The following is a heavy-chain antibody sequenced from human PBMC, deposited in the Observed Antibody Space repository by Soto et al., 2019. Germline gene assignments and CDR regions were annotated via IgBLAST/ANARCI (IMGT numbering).Heavy chain of an antibody. CDR2: IYHSGST. CDR1: GGSISSSNW. CDR3: ARGTHRSGDPVWFDP. J-gene: IGHJ5*02. V-gene: IGHV4-4*02. Sequence: SETLSLTCAVSGGSISSSNWWSWVRQPPGKGLEWIGEIYHSGSTNYNPSLKSRVTISVDKSKNQFSLKLSSVTAADTAVYYCARGTHRSGDPVWFDPWGQGTLVTVSS. D-gene: IGHD7-27*01.